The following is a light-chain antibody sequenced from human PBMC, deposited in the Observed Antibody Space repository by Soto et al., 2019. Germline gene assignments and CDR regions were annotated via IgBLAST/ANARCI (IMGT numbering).Light chain of an antibody. CDR3: QQYYSYRT. Sequence: AIRMTQSPSSFSASTGDRVTITCRASQGISSYLAWYQQKPGKAPKLLIYAASTLQSGVPSRFRGSGSGTDFTLTISCLQSEDFATYYCQQYYSYRTFGQGTNVDIK. J-gene: IGKJ1*01. V-gene: IGKV1-8*01. CDR2: AAS. CDR1: QGISSY.